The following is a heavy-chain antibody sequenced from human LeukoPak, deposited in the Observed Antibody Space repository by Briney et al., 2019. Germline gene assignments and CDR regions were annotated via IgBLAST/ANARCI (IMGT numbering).Heavy chain of an antibody. Sequence: SETLSLTCTVSGGSISSYYWSWIRQPPGKGLEWIGYIYYSGSTHYNPSLKSRVTISVDTSKNQFSLKLRSVTAADTAVYYCARTTEGYVRGPGYSYYYYMDVWGKGTTVTISS. D-gene: IGHD3-16*01. J-gene: IGHJ6*03. CDR2: IYYSGST. CDR3: ARTTEGYVRGPGYSYYYYMDV. V-gene: IGHV4-59*01. CDR1: GGSISSYY.